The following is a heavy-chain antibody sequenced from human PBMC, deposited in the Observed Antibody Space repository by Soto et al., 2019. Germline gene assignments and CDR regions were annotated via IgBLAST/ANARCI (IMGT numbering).Heavy chain of an antibody. CDR1: GGTFSSYA. D-gene: IGHD3-22*01. CDR2: IIPIFGTA. J-gene: IGHJ5*02. CDR3: ARAAEDYYDSSGPRFDP. V-gene: IGHV1-69*01. Sequence: QVQLVQSGAEVKKPGSSVKVSCKASGGTFSSYAISWVRQAPGQGLEWRGGIIPIFGTANYAQKFQGRVTITADEATSTAYMELSSLRSEDTAVYYCARAAEDYYDSSGPRFDPWGQGTLVTVSS.